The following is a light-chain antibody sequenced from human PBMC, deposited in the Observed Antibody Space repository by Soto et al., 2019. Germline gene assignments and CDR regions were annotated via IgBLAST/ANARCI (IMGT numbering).Light chain of an antibody. CDR2: DAS. V-gene: IGKV3-11*01. CDR3: QQRSNWPRT. CDR1: QSVSSY. J-gene: IGKJ1*01. Sequence: EIVLTQSPATRSLSPGEKATLSCRASQSVSSYLAWYQQKPGQAPRLLIYDASNRATGIPARFSGSGSGTDFTLTISSLEPEDFAVYYCQQRSNWPRTFGRG.